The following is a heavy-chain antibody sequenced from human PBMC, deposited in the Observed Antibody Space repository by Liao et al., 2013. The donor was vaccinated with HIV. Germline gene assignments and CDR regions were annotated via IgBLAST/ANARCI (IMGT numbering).Heavy chain of an antibody. CDR2: INESGTT. CDR1: GGSFSGYY. D-gene: IGHD2-15*01. V-gene: IGHV4-34*01. J-gene: IGHJ4*02. Sequence: QVQLQQWGAGLLKPSETLSLTCAVYGGSFSGYYWSWIRQPPGKGLEWIGEINESGTTDYIPSLKSRVTISVDTSKNQFSLELSSATAADTAVYYCARADLYRGGSDYWGQGTLVTVSS. CDR3: ARADLYRGGSDY.